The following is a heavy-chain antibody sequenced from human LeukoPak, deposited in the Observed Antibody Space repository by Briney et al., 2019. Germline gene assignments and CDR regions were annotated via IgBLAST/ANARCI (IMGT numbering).Heavy chain of an antibody. Sequence: PGGPLRLSCAASGFTFSSYSMNWVRQAPGKGLEWVSYISSSSSTIYYADSVKGRFTISRDNAKNSLYLQMNSLRAEDTAVYYCARDEEHIVVVTAIFSLGYWGQGTLVTVSS. D-gene: IGHD2-21*02. CDR3: ARDEEHIVVVTAIFSLGY. J-gene: IGHJ4*02. CDR2: ISSSSSTI. V-gene: IGHV3-48*01. CDR1: GFTFSSYS.